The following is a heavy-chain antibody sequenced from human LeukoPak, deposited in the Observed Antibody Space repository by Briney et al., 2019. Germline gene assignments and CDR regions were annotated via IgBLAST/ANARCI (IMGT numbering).Heavy chain of an antibody. Sequence: PGGSLRLSCAASGFSFSDYAMAWVRQAPGKGLEWVANIKQDESEKQYVDSVKGRFTISREKAKKSLYLQMNNLRAEDTAVYYCATVGQAYYSDSWGHGTLVTVSS. CDR1: GFSFSDYA. V-gene: IGHV3-7*01. J-gene: IGHJ4*01. CDR3: ATVGQAYYSDS. CDR2: IKQDESEK.